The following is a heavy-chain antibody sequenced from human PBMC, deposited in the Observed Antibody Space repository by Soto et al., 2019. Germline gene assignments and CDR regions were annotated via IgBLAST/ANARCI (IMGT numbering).Heavy chain of an antibody. J-gene: IGHJ6*02. CDR1: GYTFTDYY. Sequence: QVQLVQSGAEVKKPGASVKVSCKASGYTFTDYYMQWVRQAPGQGLEWMGWINPNSGGTNYAQKFQGRVTMTRVTSISTAYMELSSLRSDDTALSYCAKDPTLVVLPGATGGMDVWGQGTTVTVSS. CDR3: AKDPTLVVLPGATGGMDV. D-gene: IGHD2-2*01. CDR2: INPNSGGT. V-gene: IGHV1-2*02.